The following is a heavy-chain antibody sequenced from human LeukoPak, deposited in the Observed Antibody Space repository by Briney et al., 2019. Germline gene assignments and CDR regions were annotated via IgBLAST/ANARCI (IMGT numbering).Heavy chain of an antibody. V-gene: IGHV3-30-3*01. Sequence: GGSLRLSCAASGFTFSSYAMHWVRQAPGKGLKWVAVISYDGSNKYYADSVKGRFTISRDNSKNTLYLQMNSLRAEDTAVYYCARDPAHGMDVWGQGTTVTVSS. CDR2: ISYDGSNK. CDR3: ARDPAHGMDV. J-gene: IGHJ6*02. CDR1: GFTFSSYA.